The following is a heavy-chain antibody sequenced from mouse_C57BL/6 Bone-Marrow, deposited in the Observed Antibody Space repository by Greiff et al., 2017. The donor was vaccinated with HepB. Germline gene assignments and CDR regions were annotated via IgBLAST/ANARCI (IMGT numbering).Heavy chain of an antibody. CDR3: ARGNDYRGFAY. CDR1: GFTFTDYY. D-gene: IGHD2-4*01. Sequence: DVMLVESGGGLVQPGGSLSLSCAASGFTFTDYYMSWVRQPPGKALEWLGFIRNKANGYTTEYSAPVKGRFTISRDNSQSILYLQMNALRAEDSATYYCARGNDYRGFAYWGQGTLVTVSA. J-gene: IGHJ3*01. CDR2: IRNKANGYTT. V-gene: IGHV7-3*01.